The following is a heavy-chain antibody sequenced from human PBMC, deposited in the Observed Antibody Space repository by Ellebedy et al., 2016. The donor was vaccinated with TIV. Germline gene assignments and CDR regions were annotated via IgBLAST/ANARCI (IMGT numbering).Heavy chain of an antibody. CDR2: IYPGDSDT. CDR1: GYSFTSYW. D-gene: IGHD1/OR15-1a*01. CDR3: ARSSVTNNYYYGMDV. Sequence: PGGSLSLSCKGSGYSFTSYWIGWVRQMPGKGLEWMGIIYPGDSDTRYSPSFQGQVTISADKSIRTAYLQWSSLNASDTAMYYCARSSVTNNYYYGMDVWGQGTTVTVSS. J-gene: IGHJ6*02. V-gene: IGHV5-51*01.